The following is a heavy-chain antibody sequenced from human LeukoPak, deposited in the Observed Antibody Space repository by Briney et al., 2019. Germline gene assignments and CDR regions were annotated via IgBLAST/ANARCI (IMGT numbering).Heavy chain of an antibody. CDR1: GGSINNYY. CDR3: AREYSSGLSWFDP. CDR2: IYYNGDT. V-gene: IGHV4-59*01. Sequence: SETLSLTCTLSGGSINNYYWSWIRQPPGKGLEWIGYIYYNGDTDYNPSLKSRVTISVDTSKNQFSLKLSSVTAADTAVYFCAREYSSGLSWFDPWGQGTLVTVSS. J-gene: IGHJ5*02. D-gene: IGHD6-19*01.